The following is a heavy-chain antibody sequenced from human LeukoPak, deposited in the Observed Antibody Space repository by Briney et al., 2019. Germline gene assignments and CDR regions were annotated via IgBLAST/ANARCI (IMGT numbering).Heavy chain of an antibody. CDR2: INPNSGGT. CDR3: ARDKGHCSGGSCYSVPRNNWFDP. J-gene: IGHJ5*02. CDR1: GYTFTGYY. V-gene: IGHV1-2*02. D-gene: IGHD2-15*01. Sequence: ASVKVSCKASGYTFTGYYMHWVRQAPGQGLEWMGWINPNSGGTNYAQKFQGRVTMTRDTSTSTAYMELSRLRSDDTAVYYCARDKGHCSGGSCYSVPRNNWFDPWGQGTLVTVSS.